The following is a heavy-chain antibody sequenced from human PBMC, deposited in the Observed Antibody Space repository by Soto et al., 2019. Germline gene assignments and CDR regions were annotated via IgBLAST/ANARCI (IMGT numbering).Heavy chain of an antibody. J-gene: IGHJ4*02. V-gene: IGHV3-33*01. Sequence: QVQLVESGGGVLQPGRSLRLSCAASGFYLSSSGMHWVRRAPGKGLEWVAVIYYDESDKVYSDSVRGRFTVSKDDSKNTLYLQMTSLRAEVTAMYFCARSRDGYNHGLNSWGQGTLVTVSS. CDR3: ARSRDGYNHGLNS. CDR1: GFYLSSSG. CDR2: IYYDESDK. D-gene: IGHD5-12*01.